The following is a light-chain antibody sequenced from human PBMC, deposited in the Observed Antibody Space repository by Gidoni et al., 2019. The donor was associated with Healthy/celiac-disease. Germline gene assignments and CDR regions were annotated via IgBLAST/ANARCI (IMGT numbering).Light chain of an antibody. J-gene: IGLJ2*01. CDR2: DVS. V-gene: IGLV2-14*01. CDR1: SSDVGSYNY. CDR3: SSYTSSSTVI. Sequence: QSALPQPASVSGSPGQSITISCTGTSSDVGSYNYVSWYQQHPGKAPKLMIYDVSNRPSGVSNRFSGSKSGNTASLTISGLRAEDEADYYCSSYTSSSTVIFGGGTKLTVL.